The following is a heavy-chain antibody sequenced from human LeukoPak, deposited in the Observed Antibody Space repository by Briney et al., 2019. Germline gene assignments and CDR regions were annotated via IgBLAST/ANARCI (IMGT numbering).Heavy chain of an antibody. V-gene: IGHV3-21*01. J-gene: IGHJ3*02. D-gene: IGHD6-19*01. CDR3: ARSTVAATVAFDI. Sequence: GGSLRLSCAASGFTFSSYTMNWVRQAPGKGLEWVSSISSSSSYIYYADSVKGRFTISRDNAKNSLYLQMNSRGAEDTAVYYCARSTVAATVAFDIWGQGTMVTVSS. CDR1: GFTFSSYT. CDR2: ISSSSSYI.